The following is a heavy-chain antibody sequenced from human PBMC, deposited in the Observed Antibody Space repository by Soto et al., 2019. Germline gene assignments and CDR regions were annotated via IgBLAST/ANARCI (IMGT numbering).Heavy chain of an antibody. V-gene: IGHV3-30-3*01. CDR3: ARSGVAMPYHYFYGMDV. CDR1: GFTFTIYA. Sequence: GGSLRLSCAASGFTFTIYAIHWVRQSPGKGLEWVAVMSYDGSNKYYADSVKGRFTISRDTSENTLHLQMNSLRTEDTAVYYCARSGVAMPYHYFYGMDVWGQGTTVTVSS. CDR2: MSYDGSNK. D-gene: IGHD2-2*01. J-gene: IGHJ6*02.